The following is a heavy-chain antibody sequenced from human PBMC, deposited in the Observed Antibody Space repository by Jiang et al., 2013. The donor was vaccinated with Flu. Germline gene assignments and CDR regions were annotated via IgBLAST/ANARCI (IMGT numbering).Heavy chain of an antibody. CDR1: GVTITSGVYY. CDR3: ARAKFGGAPPRYCSNSRCPYYFDF. J-gene: IGHJ4*02. Sequence: PGLVKPSQTLSLTCNVSGVTITSGVYYWSWLRQHPDKGLEWIGYMYYSGNSFYNPSLKSRASISLDRPKNQFSLKLTSMTAADTAVYYCARAKFGGAPPRYCSNSRCPYYFDFWGPGTLATVSS. V-gene: IGHV4-31*03. D-gene: IGHD2-2*01. CDR2: MYYSGNS.